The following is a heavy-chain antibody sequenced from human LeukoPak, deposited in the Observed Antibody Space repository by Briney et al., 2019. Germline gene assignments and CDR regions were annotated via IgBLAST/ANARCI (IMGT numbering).Heavy chain of an antibody. J-gene: IGHJ4*02. CDR1: GFTFSSYA. CDR3: ARVSSAPEYSSSPREFDY. V-gene: IGHV3-30*04. D-gene: IGHD6-6*01. Sequence: PGGSLRLSCAASGFTFSSYAMHCVRQAPGKGLEWVAVISYDGSNKYYADSVKGRFTISRDNSKNTLYLQMNSLRAEDTAVYYCARVSSAPEYSSSPREFDYWGQGTLVTVSS. CDR2: ISYDGSNK.